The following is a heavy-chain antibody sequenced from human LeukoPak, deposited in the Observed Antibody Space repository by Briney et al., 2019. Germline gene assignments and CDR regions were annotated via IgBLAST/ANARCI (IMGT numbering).Heavy chain of an antibody. CDR2: ITPDGTDT. J-gene: IGHJ4*02. D-gene: IGHD2-8*01. V-gene: IGHV3-74*03. CDR3: TRSGFSNGYDY. CDR1: GFSFSGHW. Sequence: GGSPRLSCVASGFSFSGHWMHWVRQAPGKGLVAVSRITPDGTDTAYADSVKGRFTISRDNAKNTHYLEMNSLTAEDTALYYCTRSGFSNGYDYWGQGTLVAVSS.